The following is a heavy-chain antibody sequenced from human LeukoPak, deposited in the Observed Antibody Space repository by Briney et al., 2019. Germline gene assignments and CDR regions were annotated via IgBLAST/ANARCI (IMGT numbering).Heavy chain of an antibody. CDR1: GFTFSSYG. V-gene: IGHV3-30*02. Sequence: PGGSLRLSCAASGFTFSSYGMHWVRQAPGKGLEWVAFIRYDGSNKYYADSVKGRFTVSRDNSKNTLYLQMNSLRAEDTAVYYCAKGYGEWYYYYMDVWGKGTTVTISS. D-gene: IGHD3-10*01. CDR3: AKGYGEWYYYYMDV. CDR2: IRYDGSNK. J-gene: IGHJ6*03.